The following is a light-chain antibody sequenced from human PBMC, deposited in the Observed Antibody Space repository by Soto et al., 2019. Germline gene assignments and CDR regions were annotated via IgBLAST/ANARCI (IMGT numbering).Light chain of an antibody. CDR1: SSDVGGYKY. CDR2: EVS. J-gene: IGLJ1*01. Sequence: QSALTQPASVSGSPGQSITISCTGTSSDVGGYKYVSWYQQHPGKVPKLMIYEVSNRPSGVSNRFSGSKSANTASLTISGLQAEDEADYYCSSYTSSNTLVFATGAKLTVL. CDR3: SSYTSSNTLV. V-gene: IGLV2-14*01.